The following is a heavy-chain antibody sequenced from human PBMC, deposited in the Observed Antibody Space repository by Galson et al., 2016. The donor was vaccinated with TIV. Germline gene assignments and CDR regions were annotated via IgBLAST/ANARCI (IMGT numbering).Heavy chain of an antibody. V-gene: IGHV4-38-2*02. CDR2: IYESGTT. CDR3: MREGSTVTTHHYFGMDV. J-gene: IGHJ6*02. D-gene: IGHD4-17*01. CDR1: GYSIKSGYF. Sequence: SETLSLTCTVSGYSIKSGYFWGWIRQPPGKGLQWLGSIYESGTTYSHPSLKSRLTMSVDTSKNQFSLKLSSVTAADTAVYYCMREGSTVTTHHYFGMDVWGQGTSVTVSS.